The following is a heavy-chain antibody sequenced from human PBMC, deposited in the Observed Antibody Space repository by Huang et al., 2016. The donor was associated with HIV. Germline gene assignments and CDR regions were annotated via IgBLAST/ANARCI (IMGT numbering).Heavy chain of an antibody. CDR1: GGSFSGYY. J-gene: IGHJ3*02. V-gene: IGHV4-34*01. Sequence: QVQLQQWGAGLLKPSETLSLTCAVYGGSFSGYYWSWIRQSPGKGLEWIGEINHSRSTNSNPSLKSRLTISVDTSKNQFSLKLSSVTAADTAVYYCARERMMSWLDDHDAFDIWGQGTMVTVSS. CDR2: INHSRST. D-gene: IGHD1-1*01. CDR3: ARERMMSWLDDHDAFDI.